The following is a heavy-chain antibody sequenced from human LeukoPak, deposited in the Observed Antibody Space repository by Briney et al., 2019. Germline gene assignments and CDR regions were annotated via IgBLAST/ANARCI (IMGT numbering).Heavy chain of an antibody. CDR1: GVYISSYY. Sequence: SETLSLTCTVSGVYISSYYWSWVRQPAGRGLEWIGRIYSSGSTDYNPSLKSRVTMSVETSKNQFSLKVSSVTAADTAVYYCARGGSNFDYWGQGTLVTVSS. J-gene: IGHJ4*02. CDR3: ARGGSNFDY. V-gene: IGHV4-4*07. CDR2: IYSSGST.